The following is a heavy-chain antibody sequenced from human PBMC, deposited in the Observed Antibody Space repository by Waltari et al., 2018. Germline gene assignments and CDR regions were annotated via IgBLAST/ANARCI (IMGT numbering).Heavy chain of an antibody. V-gene: IGHV1-2*02. Sequence: QVQLLQSGAEGKKPGTSVKVSCKASGDNFNGNYIHWGRQAPGQGLEWVGWINPTTGGTNFAQKFQGRVTMARDTSIITAYMELSSLRSDDTAVYYCARDVAMAGTWNFEYYGMDIWGQGTTVTVSS. CDR3: ARDVAMAGTWNFEYYGMDI. CDR1: GDNFNGNY. J-gene: IGHJ6*02. D-gene: IGHD6-19*01. CDR2: INPTTGGT.